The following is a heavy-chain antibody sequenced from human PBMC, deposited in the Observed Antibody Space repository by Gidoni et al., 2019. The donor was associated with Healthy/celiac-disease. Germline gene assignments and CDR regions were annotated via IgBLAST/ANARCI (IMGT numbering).Heavy chain of an antibody. CDR1: GGSISSYY. V-gene: IGHV4-59*01. D-gene: IGHD1-26*01. CDR3: ARGAIVGAPYYYYYGMDV. CDR2: IYYSGST. J-gene: IGHJ6*02. Sequence: QVQLQESGPGLVKPSETQSLTCTVSGGSISSYYWSWTRQPPGKGLEWIGYIYYSGSTNYNPSLKSRVTISVDTPKNQFSLKLSSVTAADTAVYYCARGAIVGAPYYYYYGMDVWGQGTTVTVSS.